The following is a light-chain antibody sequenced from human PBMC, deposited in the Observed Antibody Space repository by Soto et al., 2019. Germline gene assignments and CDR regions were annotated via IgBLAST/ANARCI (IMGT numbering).Light chain of an antibody. J-gene: IGKJ3*01. Sequence: IHMTKFPSSLSASVGDRVTIPXRASQGVGRGVAWYQQDRGXVPNXXXDDXASLHRGGPSRLSGSGSGTDFTLRISSLQPEDFANYYCQQTHSLTLSVGPGTKVDIK. CDR3: QQTHSLTLS. V-gene: IGKV1-12*01. CDR2: DXA. CDR1: QGVGRG.